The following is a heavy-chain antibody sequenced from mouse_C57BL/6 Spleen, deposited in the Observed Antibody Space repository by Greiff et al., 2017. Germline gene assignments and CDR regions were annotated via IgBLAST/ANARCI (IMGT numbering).Heavy chain of an antibody. D-gene: IGHD2-4*01. CDR2: IHPNSGST. Sequence: QVQLQQPGAELVKPGASVKLSCKASGYTFTSYWMHWVKQRPGQGLEWIGMIHPNSGSTNYNEKFKSKATLTVDQSSSTAYMQLSSMTSEDSAVYYCARGYDYSFAYWGQGTLVTVSA. V-gene: IGHV1-64*01. CDR1: GYTFTSYW. J-gene: IGHJ3*01. CDR3: ARGYDYSFAY.